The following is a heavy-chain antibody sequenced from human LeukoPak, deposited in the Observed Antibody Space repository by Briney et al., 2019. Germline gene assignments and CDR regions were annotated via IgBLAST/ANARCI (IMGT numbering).Heavy chain of an antibody. V-gene: IGHV4-59*08. J-gene: IGHJ4*02. D-gene: IGHD1-26*01. CDR2: IYYSGST. CDR3: AKSGGYGLIDY. Sequence: SETLSLTCTVSGGSISSYYWSWIRQPPGKGLEWIGYIYYSGSTNYNPSLKSRVTISVDTSKNQISLRLNSVTAADTAMYYCAKSGGYGLIDYWGQGTLVTVSS. CDR1: GGSISSYY.